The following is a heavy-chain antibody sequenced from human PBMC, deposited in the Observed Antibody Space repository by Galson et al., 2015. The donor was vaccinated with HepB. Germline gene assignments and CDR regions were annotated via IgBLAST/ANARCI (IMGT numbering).Heavy chain of an antibody. CDR3: ARDFGYCSSTSCYWYYYYYMDV. V-gene: IGHV1-18*01. D-gene: IGHD2-2*03. J-gene: IGHJ6*03. CDR2: ISAYNGNT. CDR1: GYTFTSYG. Sequence: SVKVSCKASGYTFTSYGISWVRQAPGQGLEWMGWISAYNGNTNYAQKLQGRVTMTTDTSTSTAYMELRSLRSDDTAVYYCARDFGYCSSTSCYWYYYYYMDVWGKGTTVTVSS.